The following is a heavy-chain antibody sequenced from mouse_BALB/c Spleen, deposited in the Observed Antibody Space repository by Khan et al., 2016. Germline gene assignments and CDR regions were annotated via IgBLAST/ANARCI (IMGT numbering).Heavy chain of an antibody. Sequence: EVQLVESGGGLVQPGGSLKLSCAASGFDFSRYWMTWVRQAPGKGLEWIGEINPDSSTINYTPSLKDKFIISRDNAKNTLFLQMSKVRSEDTVLYYCARRRFDGYFDVWGAGTTVTVSS. CDR1: GFDFSRYW. V-gene: IGHV4-1*02. D-gene: IGHD1-1*01. CDR3: ARRRFDGYFDV. CDR2: INPDSSTI. J-gene: IGHJ1*01.